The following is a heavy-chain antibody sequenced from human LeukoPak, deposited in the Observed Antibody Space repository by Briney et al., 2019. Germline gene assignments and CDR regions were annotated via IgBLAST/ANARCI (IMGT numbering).Heavy chain of an antibody. CDR1: GFTFSSYW. CDR3: ARGPVSSSGFFGY. D-gene: IGHD6-19*01. Sequence: GGSLRLSCAASGFTFSSYWMHWVRQAPGKGLVWVSRINSDGSSTSYADSVKGRFTISRDNAKNSLYLQMNSLRAEDTAVYYCARGPVSSSGFFGYWGQGTLVTVSS. J-gene: IGHJ4*02. CDR2: INSDGSST. V-gene: IGHV3-74*01.